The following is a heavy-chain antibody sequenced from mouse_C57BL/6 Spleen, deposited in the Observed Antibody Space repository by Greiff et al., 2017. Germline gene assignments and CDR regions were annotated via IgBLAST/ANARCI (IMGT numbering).Heavy chain of an antibody. J-gene: IGHJ4*01. CDR1: GYTFTDYN. D-gene: IGHD3-1*01. V-gene: IGHV1-18*01. CDR3: ARAPYRGYYAMDY. CDR2: INPNNGGT. Sequence: EVQLQQSGPELVKPGASVKIPCKASGYTFTDYNMDWVKQSHGKSLEWIGDINPNNGGTFYNQKFKGKATLTVDKSSSTAYMELRSLTSEDTAVXYCARAPYRGYYAMDYWGQGTSVTVSS.